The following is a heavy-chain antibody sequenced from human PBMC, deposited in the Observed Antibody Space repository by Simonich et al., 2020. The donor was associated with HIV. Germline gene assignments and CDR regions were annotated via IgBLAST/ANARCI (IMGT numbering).Heavy chain of an antibody. D-gene: IGHD3-10*01. V-gene: IGHV1-2*06. Sequence: QVQLVQSGAEVKKPGASVKVSCKASGYTFTNYYIHWVRQAPGQGLGWRGRLSPKNGGTDYRQKFQGRVTMTRDTSISTAYMEVNRLKSDDTAIYYCATHGPGSYSSALDIWGQGTMVTVSS. J-gene: IGHJ3*02. CDR3: ATHGPGSYSSALDI. CDR1: GYTFTNYY. CDR2: LSPKNGGT.